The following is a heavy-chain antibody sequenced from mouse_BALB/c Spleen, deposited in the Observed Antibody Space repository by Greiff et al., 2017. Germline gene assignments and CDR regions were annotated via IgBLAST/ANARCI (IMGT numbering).Heavy chain of an antibody. CDR3: ARGRYGSSYWYFDV. V-gene: IGHV5-6-5*01. CDR1: GFTFSSYA. J-gene: IGHJ1*01. CDR2: ISSGGST. D-gene: IGHD1-1*01. Sequence: EVQRVESGGGLVKPGGSLKLSCAASGFTFSSYAMSWVRQTPEKRLEWVASISSGGSTYYPDSVKGRFTISRDNARNILYLQMSSLRSEDTAMYYCARGRYGSSYWYFDVWGAGTTVTVSS.